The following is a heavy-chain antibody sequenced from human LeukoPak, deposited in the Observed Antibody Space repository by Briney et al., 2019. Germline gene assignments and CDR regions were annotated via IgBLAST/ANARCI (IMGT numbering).Heavy chain of an antibody. V-gene: IGHV4-38-2*01. CDR2: IYHSGST. CDR1: GYSISSGYY. D-gene: IGHD1-26*01. J-gene: IGHJ3*02. Sequence: LETLSLTCAVSGYSISSGYYWGWIRQPPGKGLEWIGSIYHSGSTYYNPSLKSRVTISVDTSKNQFSLKLSSVSAADTAVYYCARLGSYLSAFDIWGQGTMVTVSS. CDR3: ARLGSYLSAFDI.